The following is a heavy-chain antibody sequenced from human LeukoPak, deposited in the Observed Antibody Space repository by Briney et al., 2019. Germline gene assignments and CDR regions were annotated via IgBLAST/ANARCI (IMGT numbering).Heavy chain of an antibody. CDR3: ARGASGSYSWFDP. CDR2: ISAYNGNTNGNT. Sequence: ASAKVSCKASGYTFSSYGISWVRQAPGQGLEWMGWISAYNGNTNGNTNYAQKFQGRVTMTTDTSTSTAYMELRSLRSDDTAVYYCARGASGSYSWFDPWGQGTLVTVSS. V-gene: IGHV1-18*01. D-gene: IGHD1-26*01. J-gene: IGHJ5*02. CDR1: GYTFSSYG.